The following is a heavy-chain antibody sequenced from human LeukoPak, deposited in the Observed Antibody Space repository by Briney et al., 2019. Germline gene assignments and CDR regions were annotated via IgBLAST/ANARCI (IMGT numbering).Heavy chain of an antibody. J-gene: IGHJ4*02. Sequence: ASVKVSCKASGYTFTSYGISWVRQAPGQGLEWMGWISAYNGNTNYAQKLQGRVTMTTDTSTSTAYMELRSLRSDDTAVYYCARVGPPPKGGDYEEGFDYWGQGTLVTVSS. D-gene: IGHD4-17*01. V-gene: IGHV1-18*01. CDR1: GYTFTSYG. CDR2: ISAYNGNT. CDR3: ARVGPPPKGGDYEEGFDY.